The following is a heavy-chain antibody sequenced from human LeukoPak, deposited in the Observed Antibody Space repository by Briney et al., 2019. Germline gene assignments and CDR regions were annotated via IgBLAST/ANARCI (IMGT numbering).Heavy chain of an antibody. V-gene: IGHV4-59*02. CDR2: IYSSGTT. CDR1: GASVSGHY. Sequence: PSETLSLTCGVSGASVSGHYWSWIRQPPGGGLEWVGYIYSSGTTDYNPSLKSRVSISLDSSKNQFSLRLTSVTAADTAVYYCARYDFWTGSFYYWGQGTLVTVPS. D-gene: IGHD3-3*01. J-gene: IGHJ4*02. CDR3: ARYDFWTGSFYY.